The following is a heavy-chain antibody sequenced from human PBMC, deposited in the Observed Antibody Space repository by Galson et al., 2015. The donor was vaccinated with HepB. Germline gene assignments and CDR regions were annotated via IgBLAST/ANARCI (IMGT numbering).Heavy chain of an antibody. CDR3: ARPPLAYGDYLYSYYGMDV. CDR1: GFTFSIYS. CDR2: ISSSGTYI. Sequence: SLRLSCAASGFTFSIYSMNWVRQAPGKGLEWVSSISSSGTYIYYADSLEGRFTISRDNAKNSLFLQMNSLRAEDTAVYYCARPPLAYGDYLYSYYGMDVWGQGTTVTVFS. D-gene: IGHD4-17*01. V-gene: IGHV3-21*01. J-gene: IGHJ6*02.